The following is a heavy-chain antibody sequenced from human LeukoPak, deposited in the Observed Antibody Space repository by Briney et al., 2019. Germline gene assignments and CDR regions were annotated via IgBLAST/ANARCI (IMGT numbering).Heavy chain of an antibody. J-gene: IGHJ4*02. CDR3: ARAGPYSSSWFPFDY. CDR1: GFTFSSYW. CDR2: IKQDGSEK. D-gene: IGHD6-13*01. V-gene: IGHV3-7*02. Sequence: PGGSLRLSCAASGFTFSSYWMSWVRQAPGKGLEWVANIKQDGSEKYYVDSVKGRFTISRDNAKNSLYLQMNSLRAEDTAVYYCARAGPYSSSWFPFDYWGQGTLVTVSS.